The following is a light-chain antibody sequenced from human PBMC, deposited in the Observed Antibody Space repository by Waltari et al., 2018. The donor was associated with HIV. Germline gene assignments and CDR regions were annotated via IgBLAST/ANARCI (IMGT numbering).Light chain of an antibody. V-gene: IGLV8-61*01. CDR1: SGPVSTNYY. CDR3: VLYMGSGMGV. Sequence: QTVVTQEPSFSVSPGGTVTLTCGLSSGPVSTNYYPSWYQQTPGQAPRTIIYNTNTRCFGVPGRFPGSIGGNKAALTITGGEADDEADYYCVLYMGSGMGVFGGGTKVTVL. J-gene: IGLJ3*02. CDR2: NTN.